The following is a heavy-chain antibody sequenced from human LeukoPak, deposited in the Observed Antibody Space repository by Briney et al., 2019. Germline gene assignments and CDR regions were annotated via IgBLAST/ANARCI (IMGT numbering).Heavy chain of an antibody. D-gene: IGHD1-26*01. Sequence: ASVKVSCKASGYTFTSYDINWVRQATGQGLEWMGWMNPNSGNTGYAQKFQGRVTMTRNTSISTAYMELSSLRSEDTAVYYCARVVSGSYSTRTYYFDYWGQGTLSPSPQ. CDR1: GYTFTSYD. J-gene: IGHJ4*02. V-gene: IGHV1-8*01. CDR2: MNPNSGNT. CDR3: ARVVSGSYSTRTYYFDY.